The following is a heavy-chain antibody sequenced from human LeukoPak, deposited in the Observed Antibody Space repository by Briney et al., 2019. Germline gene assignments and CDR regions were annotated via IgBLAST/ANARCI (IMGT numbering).Heavy chain of an antibody. Sequence: SQTLSLTCTVSSDSINSGNYYWNWIRQPAGKGLEWIGRIYSSGSTNYNPSLKSRVTISVDTSKNQFSLKLSSVTAADTAVYYCARYEAVAGVFDYWGQGTLVAVSS. J-gene: IGHJ4*02. CDR1: SDSINSGNYY. D-gene: IGHD6-19*01. V-gene: IGHV4-61*02. CDR3: ARYEAVAGVFDY. CDR2: IYSSGST.